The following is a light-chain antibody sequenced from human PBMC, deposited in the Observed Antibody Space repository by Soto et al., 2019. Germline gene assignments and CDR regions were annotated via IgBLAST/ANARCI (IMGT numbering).Light chain of an antibody. CDR1: QSISSW. CDR3: QEYNRDPN. J-gene: IGKJ1*01. Sequence: DIQMTQSPSTLSASVGDRVTITCRASQSISSWLAWYQQKPGKAPKLLIYKTSSLESGVPSRVSGSGSGRDFTLNSSNLQPDELPTYDCQEYNRDPNFSQGTKVET. CDR2: KTS. V-gene: IGKV1-5*03.